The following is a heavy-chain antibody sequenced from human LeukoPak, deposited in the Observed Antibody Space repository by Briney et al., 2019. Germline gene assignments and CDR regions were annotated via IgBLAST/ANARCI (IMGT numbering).Heavy chain of an antibody. CDR3: TRFGELSPLDY. V-gene: IGHV3-23*01. CDR2: ISGSGGST. Sequence: GGSLRLTCAASGFTSSSYAMSWVRQAPGKGLEWVSAISGSGGSTYYADSVKGRFTISRDNSKNTLYLQMNSLRAEDTAVYYCTRFGELSPLDYWGQGTLVTVSS. J-gene: IGHJ4*02. D-gene: IGHD3-10*01. CDR1: GFTSSSYA.